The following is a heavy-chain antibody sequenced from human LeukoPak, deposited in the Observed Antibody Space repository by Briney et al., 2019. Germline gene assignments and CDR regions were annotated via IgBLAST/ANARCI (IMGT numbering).Heavy chain of an antibody. Sequence: AASVKVSCKASGGTFSSYAISWVRQAPGQGLEWMGRIIPIFGTANYAQKFQGRVTITTDESTSTAYMELSSLRSEDTAVYYCARDEDYRSFDYWGQGTLVTVSS. V-gene: IGHV1-69*05. CDR3: ARDEDYRSFDY. CDR2: IIPIFGTA. J-gene: IGHJ4*02. CDR1: GGTFSSYA. D-gene: IGHD4-11*01.